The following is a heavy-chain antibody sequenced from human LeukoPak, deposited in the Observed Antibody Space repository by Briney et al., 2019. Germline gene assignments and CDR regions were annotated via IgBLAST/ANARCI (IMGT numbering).Heavy chain of an antibody. CDR2: ISGSGGST. D-gene: IGHD2-2*01. J-gene: IGHJ4*02. Sequence: PGGSLSLSCAASGFTFSSYAMSWVRQAPGKGLEWVSVISGSGGSTYYADSVKGRFTISRDNSKNTVYLQMNSLRAEDTALYYCAKARISSTSCYEYWGQGTLVTVSS. CDR3: AKARISSTSCYEY. CDR1: GFTFSSYA. V-gene: IGHV3-23*01.